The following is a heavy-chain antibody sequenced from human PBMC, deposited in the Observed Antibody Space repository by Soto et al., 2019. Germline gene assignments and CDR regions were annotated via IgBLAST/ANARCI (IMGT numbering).Heavy chain of an antibody. CDR3: AKQQFGLDY. Sequence: QVQLVESGGGVVQPGRSLRLSCVASGFTFSSYHMHWVRQAPGKGLEWVAVIEYDGRKESYADSVKGRFTIARDNPKNTLYLQMNSLRAEDTAVYYCAKQQFGLDYWAQGTLVTVSS. V-gene: IGHV3-30*18. CDR2: IEYDGRKE. CDR1: GFTFSSYH. J-gene: IGHJ4*02. D-gene: IGHD3-10*01.